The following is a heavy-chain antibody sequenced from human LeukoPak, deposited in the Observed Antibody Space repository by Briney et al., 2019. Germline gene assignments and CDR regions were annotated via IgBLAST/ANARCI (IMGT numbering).Heavy chain of an antibody. D-gene: IGHD2-15*01. Sequence: SETLSLTCAVYGGSFSGYYWSWIRQPPGKGLEWIVEINHSGSTNYNPSIKSRVTISVDTSKNQFSLKLSSVTAADTAVYYCARVRIVVVVAATYPTGFDYWGQGTLVTVSS. CDR2: INHSGST. CDR1: GGSFSGYY. CDR3: ARVRIVVVVAATYPTGFDY. V-gene: IGHV4-34*01. J-gene: IGHJ4*02.